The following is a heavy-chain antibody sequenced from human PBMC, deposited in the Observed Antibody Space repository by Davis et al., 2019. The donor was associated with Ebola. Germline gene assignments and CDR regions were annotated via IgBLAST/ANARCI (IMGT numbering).Heavy chain of an antibody. CDR3: AREAIVVVTAIPYYYYGMDV. CDR1: GYTFTSYY. J-gene: IGHJ6*04. V-gene: IGHV1-46*01. Sequence: ASVTVSCKASGYTFTSYYMHWVRQAPGQGLEWMGIINPSGGSTSYAQKFQGRITMTRDTSTSTVYMELSSLRSEDTAVYYCAREAIVVVTAIPYYYYGMDVWGKGTTVTVSS. CDR2: INPSGGST. D-gene: IGHD2-21*02.